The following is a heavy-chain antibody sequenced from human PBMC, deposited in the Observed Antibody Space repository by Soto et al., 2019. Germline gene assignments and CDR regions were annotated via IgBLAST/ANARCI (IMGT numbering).Heavy chain of an antibody. J-gene: IGHJ5*02. D-gene: IGHD3-10*01. CDR3: ARQSGWFDP. CDR1: GGSITSYY. CDR2: IYYSGST. V-gene: IGHV4-59*08. Sequence: SETLSLTCTVSGGSITSYYWSWIRQPPGKGLEWIGYIYYSGSTNYNPSLKSRVTISVDTSKNQFSLKLSSVTAADTAVYYCARQSGWFDPWGQGTLVTVSS.